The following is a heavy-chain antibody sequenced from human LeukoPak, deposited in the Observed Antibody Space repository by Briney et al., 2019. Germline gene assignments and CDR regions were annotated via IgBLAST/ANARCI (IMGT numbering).Heavy chain of an antibody. V-gene: IGHV3-66*02. CDR3: AKDGRNYYGSGSYYTVRYYSYMDA. J-gene: IGHJ6*03. Sequence: PGGSLRLSCAASGFSVSTNYMSWVRQAPGKGLEWVSVLYSDGSTYYADAVKGRFTISRGNSKNTLYLQMNSLTAEDTDVYYCAKDGRNYYGSGSYYTVRYYSYMDAWAKGTTVTVSS. D-gene: IGHD3-10*01. CDR1: GFSVSTNY. CDR2: LYSDGST.